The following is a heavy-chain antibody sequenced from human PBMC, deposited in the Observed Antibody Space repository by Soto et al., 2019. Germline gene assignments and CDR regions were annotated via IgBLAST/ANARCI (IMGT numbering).Heavy chain of an antibody. CDR2: IYYSGST. CDR3: ARLLRYFDGSGAFQWFDP. Sequence: SETLSLTCAVSGGSISSSSYYWGCMLQRPGKVLEWIGSIYYSGSTYYNPSLKSRVTISVDTSKNKFSLKLSSVTAADTAVYYCARLLRYFDGSGAFQWFDPWGQGTLVTVPQ. CDR1: GGSISSSSYY. V-gene: IGHV4-39*01. D-gene: IGHD3-9*01. J-gene: IGHJ5*02.